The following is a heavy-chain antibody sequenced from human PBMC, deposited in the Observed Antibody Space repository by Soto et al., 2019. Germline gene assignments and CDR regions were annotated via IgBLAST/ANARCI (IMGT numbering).Heavy chain of an antibody. V-gene: IGHV4-31*03. CDR3: ARNPRGYCSSTSCPTSDRFDY. J-gene: IGHJ4*02. CDR1: GGSISSGGYY. Sequence: SETLSLTCTVSGGSISSGGYYWSLIRQHPGKGLEWIGYIYYSGSTYYNPSLKSRVTISVDTSKNQFSLKLSSVTAADTAVYYCARNPRGYCSSTSCPTSDRFDYWGQGTLVTVSS. CDR2: IYYSGST. D-gene: IGHD2-2*01.